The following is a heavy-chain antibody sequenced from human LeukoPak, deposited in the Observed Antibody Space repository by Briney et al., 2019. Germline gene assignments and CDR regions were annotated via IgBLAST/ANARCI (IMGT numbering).Heavy chain of an antibody. J-gene: IGHJ4*02. Sequence: ASVKVSCKASGYTFTGHYMHLVRQAPGQGLEWMGYIYPNNGDTKYAEKFQGRVTLTRDTSIDTAYMELTSLTPDDTGTYYCAKEQMTFVNEDFWGQGTLVIVSS. CDR2: IYPNNGDT. CDR1: GYTFTGHY. D-gene: IGHD1-1*01. CDR3: AKEQMTFVNEDF. V-gene: IGHV1-2*02.